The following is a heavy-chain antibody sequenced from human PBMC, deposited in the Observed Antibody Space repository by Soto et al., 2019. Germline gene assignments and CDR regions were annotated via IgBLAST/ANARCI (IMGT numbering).Heavy chain of an antibody. CDR2: ISSSSSTI. J-gene: IGHJ6*02. CDR1: GFTFSSYS. Sequence: GGSLRLSCAASGFTFSSYSMNWVRQAPGKGLEWVSYISSSSSTIYYADSVKGRFTISRDNSKTTLYLQMNSLRAEDTAVYYFAKDEALTPSVFGIDLWGQGTTATVSS. D-gene: IGHD3-10*01. CDR3: AKDEALTPSVFGIDL. V-gene: IGHV3-48*01.